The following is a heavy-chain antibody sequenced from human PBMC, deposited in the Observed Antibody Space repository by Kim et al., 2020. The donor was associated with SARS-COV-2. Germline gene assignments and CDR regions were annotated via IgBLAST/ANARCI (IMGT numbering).Heavy chain of an antibody. Sequence: GGSLRLSCAASGFSFSNYGIHWVRQAPGKGLEWVAVISHDGSNKHYGDSVKGRFTISRDNSKNTLYLQMNSLRAEDTAVYYCARGGRRGYSYGTRFDYWG. CDR1: GFSFSNYG. D-gene: IGHD5-18*01. J-gene: IGHJ4*01. CDR3: ARGGRRGYSYGTRFDY. CDR2: ISHDGSNK. V-gene: IGHV3-33*05.